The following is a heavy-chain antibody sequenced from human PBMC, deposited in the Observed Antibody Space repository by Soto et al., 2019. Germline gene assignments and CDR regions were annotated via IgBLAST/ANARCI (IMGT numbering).Heavy chain of an antibody. V-gene: IGHV1-18*01. J-gene: IGHJ6*02. CDR3: ARGGYYDNNWGKFRYYGLDV. Sequence: QVQLIQSAAEVKKPGASVKVSCKASGYTFIRYGITWVRQAPGQGLEWMWWISGYNDYTSYAQKLRDQVTMTADTSTNTVYMHLRSLRSDGTAVYYCARGGYYDNNWGKFRYYGLDVWGQGTTVTVSS. CDR2: ISGYNDYT. CDR1: GYTFIRYG. D-gene: IGHD3-16*01.